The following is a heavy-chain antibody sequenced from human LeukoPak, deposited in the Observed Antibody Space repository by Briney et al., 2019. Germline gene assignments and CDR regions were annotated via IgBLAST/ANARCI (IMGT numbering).Heavy chain of an antibody. CDR3: ARDLVMVGATRLVLGY. CDR1: GYTFTSYG. J-gene: IGHJ4*02. CDR2: ISAYNGNT. Sequence: GASVKVSCKASGYTFTSYGISWVRQAPGQGLEWMGWISAYNGNTNYAQKLQGRVTMTTDTSTSTAYMELRSLRSDDTAVYYCARDLVMVGATRLVLGYWGQGTLVTVSS. V-gene: IGHV1-18*01. D-gene: IGHD1-26*01.